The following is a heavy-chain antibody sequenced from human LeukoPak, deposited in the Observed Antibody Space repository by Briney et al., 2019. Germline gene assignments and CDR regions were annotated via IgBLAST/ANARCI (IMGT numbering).Heavy chain of an antibody. CDR3: ARDTIVVRGVQYYYGMDV. V-gene: IGHV3-66*01. Sequence: TGRSLRLSCAASGFTVSSSYMSWVRQAPGKGLEWVSVIYSGGSTYYADSVKGRFTISRDNSKNTLYLQMNSLRAEDTAVYYCARDTIVVRGVQYYYGMDVWGQGTTVTVSS. CDR2: IYSGGST. J-gene: IGHJ6*02. D-gene: IGHD3-10*01. CDR1: GFTVSSSY.